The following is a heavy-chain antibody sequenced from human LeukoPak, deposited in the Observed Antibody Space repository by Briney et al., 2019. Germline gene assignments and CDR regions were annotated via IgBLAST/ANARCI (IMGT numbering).Heavy chain of an antibody. D-gene: IGHD5-12*01. CDR1: GFTCSSYA. CDR2: ISYDGSNK. CDR3: ARDPTHSHSGYDFYFDY. J-gene: IGHJ4*02. V-gene: IGHV3-30-3*01. Sequence: SLRLTCAAYGFTCSSYAMHWVRHAPGNGLERVAVISYDGSNKYYADSGKGRFTISRDNSKNTLYLQMNSLRAEDTAVYYCARDPTHSHSGYDFYFDYWGQGTLVTVSS.